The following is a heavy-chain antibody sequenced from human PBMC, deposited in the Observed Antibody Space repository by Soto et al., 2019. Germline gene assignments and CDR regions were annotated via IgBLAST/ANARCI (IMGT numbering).Heavy chain of an antibody. J-gene: IGHJ4*02. CDR1: GFSLSTSGVG. CDR3: ANKGGGDRILDY. Sequence: QITLKESGPTLVKPTQTLTLTCTFSGFSLSTSGVGVGWIRQPPGKALEWVALIYWDDAKEYSPSLKSRLTIPKATTKNQVALTMTNMDPVDTATYDCANKGGGDRILDYWGQGTLVTVSS. D-gene: IGHD3-16*01. CDR2: IYWDDAK. V-gene: IGHV2-5*02.